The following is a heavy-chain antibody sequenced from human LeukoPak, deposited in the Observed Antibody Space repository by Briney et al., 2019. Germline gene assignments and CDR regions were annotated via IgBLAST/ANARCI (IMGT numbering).Heavy chain of an antibody. D-gene: IGHD1-26*01. CDR3: VRSKSGTYAWFDP. Sequence: SETLSLTCTVSGGSISGYYWSWIRQPPGKGLEWIGYIYYTGSTNYNPSLKSRVIISVDTSKNQFSLKVSSVTAADTAVYYCVRSKSGTYAWFDPWGQGTLVPVFS. J-gene: IGHJ5*02. CDR2: IYYTGST. CDR1: GGSISGYY. V-gene: IGHV4-59*01.